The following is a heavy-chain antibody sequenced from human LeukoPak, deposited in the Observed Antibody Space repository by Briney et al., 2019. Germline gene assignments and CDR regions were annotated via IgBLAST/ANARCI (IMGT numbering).Heavy chain of an antibody. V-gene: IGHV4-31*03. CDR2: IYYSGNT. CDR1: GGSMSSGGYY. D-gene: IGHD6-13*01. CDR3: ARQIIRGQYLVHFDY. J-gene: IGHJ4*02. Sequence: SETLSLTCTVSGGSMSSGGYYWSWIRQHPGKGLEWVGYIYYSGNTYYNPSLKSRVTISLDTSKSQFSLRLKSVTAADTAVYYCARQIIRGQYLVHFDYWSQGTLVTVSS.